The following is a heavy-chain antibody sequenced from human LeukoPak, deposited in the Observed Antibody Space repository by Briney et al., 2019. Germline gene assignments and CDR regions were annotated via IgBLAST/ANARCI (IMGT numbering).Heavy chain of an antibody. CDR1: GYTLTELS. Sequence: ASVKVSCTVSGYTLTELSMHWVRQAPGKGLEWMGGFDPEDGETIYAQKFQGRVTMTEDTSTDTAYMELSSLRSEDTAVYYCATDTAGYCTNGVCSNFDYWGQGTLVTVSS. CDR2: FDPEDGET. J-gene: IGHJ4*02. CDR3: ATDTAGYCTNGVCSNFDY. V-gene: IGHV1-24*01. D-gene: IGHD2-8*01.